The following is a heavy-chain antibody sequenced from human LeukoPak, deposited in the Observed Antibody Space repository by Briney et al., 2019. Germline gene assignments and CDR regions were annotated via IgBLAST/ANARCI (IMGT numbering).Heavy chain of an antibody. CDR2: IYTSGST. CDR1: GGSTSSGSYY. J-gene: IGHJ4*02. D-gene: IGHD5-24*01. CDR3: ARNRDGYNSFDY. V-gene: IGHV4-61*02. Sequence: SQTLSLTCTVSGGSTSSGSYYWSWIRQPAGKGLEWIGRIYTSGSTNYNPSLKSRVTISVDTSKNQFSLKLSSVTAADTAVYYCARNRDGYNSFDYWGQGTLVTVSS.